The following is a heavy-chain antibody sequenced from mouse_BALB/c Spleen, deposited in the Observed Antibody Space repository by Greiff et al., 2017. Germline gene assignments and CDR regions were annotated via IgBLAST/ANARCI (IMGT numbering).Heavy chain of an antibody. CDR1: GYTFTSYW. J-gene: IGHJ4*01. CDR3: ARRDGKGYAMDY. CDR2: IFPGTGTT. V-gene: IGHV1S132*01. Sequence: VQLQQSGAELVKPGASVKLSCKTSGYTFTSYWIQWVKQRPGQGLGWIGEIFPGTGTTYYNEKFKGKATLTIDTSSSTAYMQLSSLTSEDSAVYFCARRDGKGYAMDYWGQGTSVTVSS. D-gene: IGHD2-1*01.